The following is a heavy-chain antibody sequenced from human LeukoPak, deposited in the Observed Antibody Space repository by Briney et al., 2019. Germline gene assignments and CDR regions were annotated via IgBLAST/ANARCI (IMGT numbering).Heavy chain of an antibody. CDR1: GYTFTSYY. CDR3: ARARHIVVGKAFGGNHDYYGMDV. J-gene: IGHJ6*02. Sequence: ASVKVSCKASGYTFTSYYMHWVRQAPGQGLEWMGMIYPRDGSTNYAQKFQGRVTITADESTSTAYMELSSPRSEDTAVYYCARARHIVVGKAFGGNHDYYGMDVWGQGTTVTVSS. V-gene: IGHV1-46*01. D-gene: IGHD2-21*01. CDR2: IYPRDGST.